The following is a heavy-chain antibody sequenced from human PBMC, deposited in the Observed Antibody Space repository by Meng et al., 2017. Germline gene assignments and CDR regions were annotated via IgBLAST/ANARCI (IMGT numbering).Heavy chain of an antibody. J-gene: IGHJ4*02. Sequence: QVQFVQSGAEVKKPGASVKVSCTPSGYTFTAYYIHWVRQAPGQGLDWMGRIDPNSGVTEYAQKFQGRVTVTGDTSISTAYMELSRLRSDDTAIYYCVRDEDISAAGKLFGDYWGQGTLVTVSS. CDR1: GYTFTAYY. CDR3: VRDEDISAAGKLFGDY. V-gene: IGHV1-2*06. D-gene: IGHD6-13*01. CDR2: IDPNSGVT.